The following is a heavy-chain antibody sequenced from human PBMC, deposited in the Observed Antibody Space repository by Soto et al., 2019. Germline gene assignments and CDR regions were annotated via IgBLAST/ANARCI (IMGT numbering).Heavy chain of an antibody. CDR2: ISAYNGNT. CDR1: GYTFTSYG. J-gene: IGHJ4*02. D-gene: IGHD6-13*01. Sequence: QVQLVQSGAEVKKPGASVKVSCKASGYTFTSYGISWVRQAPGQGLEWMGWISAYNGNTNYAQKLQGRVTMTTDTSTSTAYMELSRLRSDDTAVYDSARDWAAAGPFDYWGQGTLVTVAS. CDR3: ARDWAAAGPFDY. V-gene: IGHV1-18*01.